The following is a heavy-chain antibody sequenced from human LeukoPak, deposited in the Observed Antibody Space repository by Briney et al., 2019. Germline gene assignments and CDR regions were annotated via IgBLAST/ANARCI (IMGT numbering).Heavy chain of an antibody. J-gene: IGHJ4*02. D-gene: IGHD3-22*01. CDR1: GGSISSGGYS. Sequence: PSETLSLTCAVSGGSISSGGYSWSWIRQPPGKGLEWIGYIYHSGSTYYNPSLKSRVTISVDRSKNQFSLKLSSVTAADTAVYYCARGRLDSSGYYYSEGLSDYWGQGTLVTVSS. CDR3: ARGRLDSSGYYYSEGLSDY. CDR2: IYHSGST. V-gene: IGHV4-30-2*01.